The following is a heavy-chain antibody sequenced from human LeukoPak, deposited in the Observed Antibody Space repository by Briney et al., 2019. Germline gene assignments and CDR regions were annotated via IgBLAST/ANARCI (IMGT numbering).Heavy chain of an antibody. V-gene: IGHV4-59*01. Sequence: SETLSLTCTVSGGSISSCYWSWIRQPPGKGLEWIGYIYYSGTTNYNPSLKSRVTILVDTSKNQFSLKLSSVTAADTAVYYCARGVYIAAAQYGYWGQGTLVTVSS. D-gene: IGHD6-13*01. CDR2: IYYSGTT. J-gene: IGHJ4*02. CDR1: GGSISSCY. CDR3: ARGVYIAAAQYGY.